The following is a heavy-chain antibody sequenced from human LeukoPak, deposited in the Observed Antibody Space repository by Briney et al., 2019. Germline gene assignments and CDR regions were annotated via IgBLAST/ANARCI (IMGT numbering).Heavy chain of an antibody. Sequence: ASVKVSCKASGYTFTSYGISWVRPAPGPGLEWRGWFCAYNGNTNYAQKLQGRVTMTTDTSTSTAYMELRSLRSDDTAVYYCARGTYCGGDCYPPYYYYYGMDVWGQGTTVTVS. J-gene: IGHJ6*02. CDR1: GYTFTSYG. CDR3: ARGTYCGGDCYPPYYYYYGMDV. CDR2: FCAYNGNT. V-gene: IGHV1-18*01. D-gene: IGHD2-21*02.